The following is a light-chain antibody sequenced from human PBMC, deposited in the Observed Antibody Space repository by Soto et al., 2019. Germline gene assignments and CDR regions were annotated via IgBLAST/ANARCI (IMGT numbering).Light chain of an antibody. CDR3: QAWDTSTAVV. Sequence: SYELTQPPSVSVSPGQTASITCSGDKLGNKYTSWYQQKPGQSPVMVIFQNGKRPSGIPERFSGSNSGNTATLTISGTQAMDEADYYCQAWDTSTAVVFGGGTQLTVL. V-gene: IGLV3-1*01. J-gene: IGLJ2*01. CDR2: QNG. CDR1: KLGNKY.